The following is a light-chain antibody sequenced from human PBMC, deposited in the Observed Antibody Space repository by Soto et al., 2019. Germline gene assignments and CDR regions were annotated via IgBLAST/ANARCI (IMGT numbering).Light chain of an antibody. Sequence: QAVVTQEATLTVSPGGTVTLTCGSSTRPVTSGHYPYWFQQKPGQAPRTLIYDTSIKHSWTPARFSGSLLGGKAAVTLSGAQPEDEAEYYCLLSYSDSRVFGGGTKLTVL. CDR1: TRPVTSGHY. J-gene: IGLJ3*02. CDR3: LLSYSDSRV. CDR2: DTS. V-gene: IGLV7-46*01.